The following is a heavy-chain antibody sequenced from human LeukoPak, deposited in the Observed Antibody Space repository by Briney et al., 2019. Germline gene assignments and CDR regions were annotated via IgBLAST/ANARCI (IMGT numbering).Heavy chain of an antibody. D-gene: IGHD6-6*01. CDR3: ARDKAQDSVYYGMDV. J-gene: IGHJ6*02. CDR1: GFTFSSYS. CDR2: ISSGSNYI. V-gene: IGHV3-21*06. Sequence: GGSLRLSCAASGFTFSSYSMVWVRQAPGKGLEWVSSISSGSNYIYYADSVKGRFTISRDNARTSLYLQMNSLRAEDTAVCYCARDKAQDSVYYGMDVWGQGTTVTVSS.